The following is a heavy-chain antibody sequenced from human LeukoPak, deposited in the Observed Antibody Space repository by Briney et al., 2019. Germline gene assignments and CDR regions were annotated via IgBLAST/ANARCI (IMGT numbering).Heavy chain of an antibody. V-gene: IGHV1-8*03. CDR2: MNPNSGDT. D-gene: IGHD3-10*01. J-gene: IGHJ3*02. CDR3: ARGAPYYGSGSFLDAFDI. Sequence: ASVKVSCKASGYTFTSYDINWVRQATGQGLEWMGWMNPNSGDTGYAQKFQGRVIITRNTSISTAYMELSSLRSEDTAVYYCARGAPYYGSGSFLDAFDIWGQGTMVTVSS. CDR1: GYTFTSYD.